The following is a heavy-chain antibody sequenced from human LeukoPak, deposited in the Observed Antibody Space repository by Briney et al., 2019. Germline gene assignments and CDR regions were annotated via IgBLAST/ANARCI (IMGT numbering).Heavy chain of an antibody. J-gene: IGHJ4*02. D-gene: IGHD3-10*01. V-gene: IGHV3-23*01. CDR2: ISGSGGST. CDR1: GFTFSSYA. Sequence: PGGSLRLSCAASGFTFSSYAMSWVRQAPGKGLEWVSAISGSGGSTYYADPVKGRFTISRDNSKNTLYLQMNSLRAEDTAVYYCAKFYGSGSRRDYWGQGTLVTVSS. CDR3: AKFYGSGSRRDY.